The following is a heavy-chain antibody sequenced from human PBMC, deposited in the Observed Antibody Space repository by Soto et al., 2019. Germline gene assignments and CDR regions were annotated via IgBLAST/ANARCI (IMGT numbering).Heavy chain of an antibody. CDR3: ARRSVRDY. D-gene: IGHD3-10*02. V-gene: IGHV1-8*01. CDR2: MNPNSGKT. CDR1: GYTFTSYD. Sequence: QVQLVQSGAEVKKPGASVKVSCKASGYTFTSYDINWVRQATGQGLEWIGVMNPNSGKTSYAQSFQGRVTMTSDTSINTAYMELSGLTSEDTAVYYCARRSVRDYWGQGTLATVSS. J-gene: IGHJ4*02.